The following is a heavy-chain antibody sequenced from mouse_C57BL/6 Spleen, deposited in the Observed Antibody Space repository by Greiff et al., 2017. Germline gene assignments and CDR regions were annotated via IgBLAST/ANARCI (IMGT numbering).Heavy chain of an antibody. J-gene: IGHJ3*01. CDR3: ARRIYYDYEGFAY. D-gene: IGHD2-4*01. V-gene: IGHV2-5*01. CDR1: GFSLTSYG. CDR2: IWRGGST. Sequence: VKLMESGPGLVQPSQSLSITCTVSGFSLTSYGVHWVRQSPGKGLEWLGVIWRGGSTDYNAPFMSRLSITKDNSKSQVFFKMNSLQADDTAIYYCARRIYYDYEGFAYWGQGTLVTVSA.